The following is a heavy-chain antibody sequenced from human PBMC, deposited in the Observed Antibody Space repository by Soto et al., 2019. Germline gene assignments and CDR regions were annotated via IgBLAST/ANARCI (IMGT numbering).Heavy chain of an antibody. CDR1: GASVSSYY. CDR2: IYYIGAY. CDR3: ARTPETRDWLDP. J-gene: IGHJ5*02. V-gene: IGHV4-59*02. D-gene: IGHD1-7*01. Sequence: SETLSLTCSVSGASVSSYYWSWVRQPPGKGLEWIGYIYYIGAYNYNPSLKSRVTISVDTSKNQFSLKLTSVTAADTAVYYCARTPETRDWLDPWGQGILVTVSS.